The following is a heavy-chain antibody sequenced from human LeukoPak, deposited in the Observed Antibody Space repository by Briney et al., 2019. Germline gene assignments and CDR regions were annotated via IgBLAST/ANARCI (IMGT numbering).Heavy chain of an antibody. CDR3: AKDSSFRGVIITDYFDY. D-gene: IGHD3-10*01. Sequence: QSGGSLRLSCAASGFTFGPYTMNWVRQAPGKGLEWVSAISGSGGSTYYADSVKGRFTISRDNSKNTLYLQMNSLRAEDTAVYYCAKDSSFRGVIITDYFDYWGQGTLVTVSS. V-gene: IGHV3-23*01. J-gene: IGHJ4*02. CDR1: GFTFGPYT. CDR2: ISGSGGST.